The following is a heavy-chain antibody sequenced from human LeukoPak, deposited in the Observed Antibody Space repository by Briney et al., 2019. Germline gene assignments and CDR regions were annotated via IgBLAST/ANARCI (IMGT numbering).Heavy chain of an antibody. J-gene: IGHJ4*02. V-gene: IGHV3-7*01. CDR1: GFTFSSYW. CDR2: IKQDGSEK. Sequence: PGGSLRLSCAASGFTFSSYWMSWVRQAPGKGLEWVANIKQDGSEKYYVDSVKGRFTISRDNAKNSLYLQMNSLRAEDTAVYYCARAYYDSSGQYSPYFDYWGQGTLVTVSS. D-gene: IGHD3-22*01. CDR3: ARAYYDSSGQYSPYFDY.